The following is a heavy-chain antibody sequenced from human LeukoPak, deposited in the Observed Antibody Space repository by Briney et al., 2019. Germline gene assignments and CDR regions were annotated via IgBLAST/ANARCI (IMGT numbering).Heavy chain of an antibody. J-gene: IGHJ4*02. CDR1: GYTFTGYY. D-gene: IGHD3-22*01. CDR2: IIPIFGTA. Sequence: ASVKVSCKASGYTFTGYYMHWVRQAPGQGLEWMGGIIPIFGTANYAQKFQGRVTITADKSTSTAYMELSSLRSEDTAVYYCARLYDSSGYLFDYWGQGTLVTVSS. V-gene: IGHV1-69*06. CDR3: ARLYDSSGYLFDY.